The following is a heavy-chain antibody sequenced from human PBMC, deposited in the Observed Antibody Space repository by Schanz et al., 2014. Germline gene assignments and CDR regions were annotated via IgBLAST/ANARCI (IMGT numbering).Heavy chain of an antibody. CDR3: ARGIGGYGANNYFDY. CDR1: GGTLDTYK. V-gene: IGHV1-3*04. J-gene: IGHJ4*02. Sequence: QDQLLQSGAAVKKPGSSVRVSCKASGGTLDTYKIAWVRQVPGQGLEWMGWINTGSGDTKYSQNLQGRVTITRDTSASTAYMELSSLRSEDTAVYSCARGIGGYGANNYFDYWGQGTLVTVSS. CDR2: INTGSGDT. D-gene: IGHD5-12*01.